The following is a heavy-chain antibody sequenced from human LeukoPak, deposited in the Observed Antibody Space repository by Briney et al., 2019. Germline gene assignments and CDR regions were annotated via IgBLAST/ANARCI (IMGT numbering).Heavy chain of an antibody. J-gene: IGHJ5*02. CDR1: GFTFSSYS. CDR3: AKTYYDYVWGSYRTYNWFDP. D-gene: IGHD3-16*02. CDR2: IGSSSSYI. V-gene: IGHV3-21*01. Sequence: GGSLRLSCAASGFTFSSYSMSWVRQAPGKGLEWASSIGSSSSYIYYADSVKGRFTISTDNAKISLYLQMNSMRAEDTAVYYCAKTYYDYVWGSYRTYNWFDPWGQGTLVTVSS.